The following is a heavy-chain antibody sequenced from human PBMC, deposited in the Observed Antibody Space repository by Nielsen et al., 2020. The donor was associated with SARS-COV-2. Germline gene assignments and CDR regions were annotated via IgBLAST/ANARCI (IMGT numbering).Heavy chain of an antibody. CDR1: GFTFSNYA. CDR3: AREAVNYGGMGFDP. D-gene: IGHD4-17*01. Sequence: GESLKISCAASGFTFSNYAMSWVRQAPGKGLEWVANIKQDGSEKYYVDSVKGRFTISRDNAKNSLYLQMNSLRAEDTAVYYCAREAVNYGGMGFDPWGQGTLVTVSS. V-gene: IGHV3-7*03. J-gene: IGHJ5*02. CDR2: IKQDGSEK.